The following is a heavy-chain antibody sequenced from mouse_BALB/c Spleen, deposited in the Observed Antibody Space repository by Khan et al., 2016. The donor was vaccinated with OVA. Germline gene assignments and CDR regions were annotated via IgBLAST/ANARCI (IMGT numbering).Heavy chain of an antibody. CDR2: IDPFNGGS. D-gene: IGHD1-3*01. V-gene: IGHV1S135*01. CDR1: GYSFTSYY. J-gene: IGHJ3*01. CDR3: TRLGLNNWFAY. Sequence: VQLKESGPELLKPGASVKISCKASGYSFTSYYMHWVKQSHGKSLEWIGYIDPFNGGSTYNQKFKGKATLTVDKSSSTAYMHLSSLTSEDSAVYCCTRLGLNNWFAYWGQGTLVTVSA.